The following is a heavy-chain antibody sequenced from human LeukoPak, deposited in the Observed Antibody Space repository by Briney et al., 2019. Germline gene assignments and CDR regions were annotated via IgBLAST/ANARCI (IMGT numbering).Heavy chain of an antibody. V-gene: IGHV3-7*01. CDR1: GFTFSYYW. CDR3: ARDGRANLY. Sequence: GGSLRLSCAASGFTFSYYWMSWVRQAPGKGLEWVANIKQDGSEKYYMDSVKGRFTISRDNAKNSLYLQMNSLRAEDTAVYYCARDGRANLYWGQGTLITVSS. CDR2: IKQDGSEK. D-gene: IGHD2-15*01. J-gene: IGHJ4*02.